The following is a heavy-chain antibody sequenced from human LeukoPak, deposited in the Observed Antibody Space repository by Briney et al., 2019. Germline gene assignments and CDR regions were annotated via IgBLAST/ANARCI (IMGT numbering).Heavy chain of an antibody. J-gene: IGHJ6*02. D-gene: IGHD2-2*01. V-gene: IGHV1-8*01. Sequence: ASVKVSCKASGYTFTSYDINWVGQATGQGNEWMGWMNPNSGKTGYAQKFQGRVTMTRNTSISTAYMELSSLRSEDTAVYYCATVGYCSSTSCFHYYYYYGMDVWGQGTTVTVSS. CDR3: ATVGYCSSTSCFHYYYYYGMDV. CDR1: GYTFTSYD. CDR2: MNPNSGKT.